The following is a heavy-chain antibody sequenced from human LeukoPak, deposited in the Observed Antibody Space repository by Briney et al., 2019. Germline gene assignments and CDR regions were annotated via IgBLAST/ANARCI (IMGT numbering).Heavy chain of an antibody. V-gene: IGHV4-34*01. CDR3: VRVPIWITVTTGWFDP. CDR2: IYYRGST. CDR1: GGSFTSNY. J-gene: IGHJ5*02. Sequence: SETLSLTCAVYGGSFTSNYWSWIRQPPGKGLEWIGNIYYRGSTYYNPSLKSRVTISVDTSKNQFSLKLSSVTAADTAVYYCVRVPIWITVTTGWFDPWGQGTLVTVSS. D-gene: IGHD4-11*01.